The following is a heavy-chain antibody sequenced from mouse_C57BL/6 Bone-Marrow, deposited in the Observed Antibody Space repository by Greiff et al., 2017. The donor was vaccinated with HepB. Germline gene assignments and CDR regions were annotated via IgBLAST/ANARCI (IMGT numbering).Heavy chain of an antibody. Sequence: QVHVKQSGAELVKPGASVKLSCKASGYTFTEYTIHWVKQRSGQGLEWIGWFYPGSGSIKYNEKFKDKATLTADKSSSTVYMELSRLTSEDSAVYFCARLGITTFNFDYWGQGTTLTVSS. J-gene: IGHJ2*01. CDR3: ARLGITTFNFDY. CDR1: GYTFTEYT. V-gene: IGHV1-62-2*01. D-gene: IGHD1-1*01. CDR2: FYPGSGSI.